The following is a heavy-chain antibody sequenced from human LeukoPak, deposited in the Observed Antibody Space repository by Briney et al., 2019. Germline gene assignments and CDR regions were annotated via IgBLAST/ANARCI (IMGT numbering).Heavy chain of an antibody. CDR2: MFSAGTT. J-gene: IGHJ4*02. CDR3: ARDGMKLDY. D-gene: IGHD1-26*01. CDR1: GFSVSNNY. Sequence: QPGGSLRLSCVASGFSVSNNYMSWVRQTPGKGLEWVSVMFSAGTTYYADSVKGRFTISRDNSKNTLYLQMNSLRAEDTAVYYCARDGMKLDYWGQGTLVTVSS. V-gene: IGHV3-53*01.